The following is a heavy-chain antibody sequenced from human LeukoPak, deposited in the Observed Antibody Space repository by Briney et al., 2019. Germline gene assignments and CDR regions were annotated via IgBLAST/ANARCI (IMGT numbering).Heavy chain of an antibody. D-gene: IGHD1-14*01. CDR3: AREVWGPEY. CDR2: IKQDGSDK. Sequence: RGSLRLSCAASGFTFTKYWMTWVRQAPGKGLEWVGNIKQDGSDKNYMDSVKGRFTISRDNTKNSVYLQMSSLRAEDTAVYYCAREVWGPEYRGQGTPVTVSS. V-gene: IGHV3-7*01. J-gene: IGHJ4*02. CDR1: GFTFTKYW.